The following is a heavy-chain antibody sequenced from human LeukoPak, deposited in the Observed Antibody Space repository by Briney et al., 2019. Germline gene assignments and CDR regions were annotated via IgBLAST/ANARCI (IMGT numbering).Heavy chain of an antibody. CDR2: IYTSGST. CDR3: ARTIAHSGAYHYYYYMDV. V-gene: IGHV4-4*07. CDR1: GDSISNYY. D-gene: IGHD3-10*01. Sequence: KASETLSLTCSVSGDSISNYYWTWIRQPAEKGLEWIGRIYTSGSTNYNPSLKSRVTMSVDTSKSQISLKLSSVTAADTAVYYCARTIAHSGAYHYYYYMDVWGQGTTVTVSS. J-gene: IGHJ6*03.